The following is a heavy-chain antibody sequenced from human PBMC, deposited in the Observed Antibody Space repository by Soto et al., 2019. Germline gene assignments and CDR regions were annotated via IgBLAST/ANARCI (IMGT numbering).Heavy chain of an antibody. D-gene: IGHD2-21*02. J-gene: IGHJ4*02. CDR2: IAFTGSAT. CDR1: GFTFHDYA. Sequence: GWSLRLSCATSGFTFHDYAMSWVRQAPGKGLEWVSAIAFTGSATYYADSVKGRFTISRDNSKNTLYLQMNSLRAEDTAMYYCARDSPYGGYSEGFWGQGTLVTVSS. V-gene: IGHV3-23*01. CDR3: ARDSPYGGYSEGF.